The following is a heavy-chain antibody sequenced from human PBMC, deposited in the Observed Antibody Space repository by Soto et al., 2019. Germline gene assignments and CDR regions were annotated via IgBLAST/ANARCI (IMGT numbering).Heavy chain of an antibody. D-gene: IGHD3-10*01. J-gene: IGHJ4*02. V-gene: IGHV3-23*01. CDR2: ISGTGGAT. CDR3: AKTFGELLYVFDY. CDR1: GFTFINYA. Sequence: EVQLLESGGGLVQPGGSLRLSCAASGFTFINYALSWVRQAPGKGLEWVSTISGTGGATYHADSVRGRFSISRDNSKNTLDLQMDSLRAEDAAVYSCAKTFGELLYVFDYWGQGALVTVSS.